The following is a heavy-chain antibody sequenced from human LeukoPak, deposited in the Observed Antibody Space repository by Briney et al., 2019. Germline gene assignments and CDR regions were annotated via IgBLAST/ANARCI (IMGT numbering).Heavy chain of an antibody. Sequence: GGSLRLSCAASGFTFSNSWMAWVRQAPGKGLEWVANIKQDGSTKHYAESLKGRFTISRDNPKSAVYVQMNSLRADDTAVYYCARDTDGSLDYWGQGILVTVAS. D-gene: IGHD1-26*01. CDR3: ARDTDGSLDY. CDR1: GFTFSNSW. CDR2: IKQDGSTK. J-gene: IGHJ4*02. V-gene: IGHV3-7*01.